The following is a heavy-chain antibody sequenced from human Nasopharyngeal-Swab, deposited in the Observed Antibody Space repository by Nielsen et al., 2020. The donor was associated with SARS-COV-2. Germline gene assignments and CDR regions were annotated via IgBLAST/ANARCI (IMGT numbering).Heavy chain of an antibody. CDR3: ARDKDYYGSGPHWYFDL. CDR2: FDPEDGET. J-gene: IGHJ2*01. V-gene: IGHV1-24*01. CDR1: GYTLTELS. D-gene: IGHD3-10*01. Sequence: ASVKVSCKVSGYTLTELSMHWVRQAPGKGLEWMGGFDPEDGETIYAQKFQGRVTMTEDTSTDTAYMELSRLRSDDTAVYYCARDKDYYGSGPHWYFDLWGRGTLVTVSS.